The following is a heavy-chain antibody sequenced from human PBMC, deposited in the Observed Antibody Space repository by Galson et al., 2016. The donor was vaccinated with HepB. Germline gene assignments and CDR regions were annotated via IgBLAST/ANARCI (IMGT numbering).Heavy chain of an antibody. J-gene: IGHJ4*02. CDR3: ARGGRSDQQLDF. CDR1: GGSISSGGYF. Sequence: TLSLTCTVSGGSISSGGYFWSWIRQHPGKGLAWIGYIFYSGSTHYNPSLKSRASISVDTSKNELSLKLGSVTAADTAVYFCARGGRSDQQLDFWGQGTLVTVSS. D-gene: IGHD6-13*01. V-gene: IGHV4-31*03. CDR2: IFYSGST.